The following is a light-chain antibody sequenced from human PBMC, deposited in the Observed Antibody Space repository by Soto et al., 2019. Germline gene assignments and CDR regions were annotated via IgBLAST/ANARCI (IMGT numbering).Light chain of an antibody. CDR2: GAS. Sequence: ETVMTQSPATLSVSPGERATLSCRASQSVSSNLAWYQQKPGQAPRLLIYGASTRATAIPARFSGSGSGTEFTLTISSLQSEDFAVYYWQQYNHWPSTFGGGTKVEIK. CDR1: QSVSSN. CDR3: QQYNHWPST. J-gene: IGKJ4*01. V-gene: IGKV3-15*01.